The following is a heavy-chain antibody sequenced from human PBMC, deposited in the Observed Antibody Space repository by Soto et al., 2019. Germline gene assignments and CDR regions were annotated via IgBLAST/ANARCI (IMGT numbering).Heavy chain of an antibody. V-gene: IGHV1-46*03. CDR3: ARVEIAARSRYWFDP. CDR1: GYTFTSYY. Sequence: ASVKVSCKASGYTFTSYYMHWVRQAPGQGLEWMGIINPSGGSTSYAQKFQGRVTMTRDTSTSTVYMELSSLRSEDTAVYYCARVEIAARSRYWFDPWGQGTLVTVS. D-gene: IGHD6-6*01. CDR2: INPSGGST. J-gene: IGHJ5*02.